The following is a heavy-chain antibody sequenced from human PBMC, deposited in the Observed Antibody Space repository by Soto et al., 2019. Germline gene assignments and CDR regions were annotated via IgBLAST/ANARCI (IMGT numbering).Heavy chain of an antibody. D-gene: IGHD6-25*01. CDR2: VSARGRDT. CDR1: GFTFSNNA. Sequence: PGGSLRLSCTTSGFTFSNNAMNWVRQAPGKGLEWVAGVSARGRDTSYADSVKGRFTISRDNSKDTLYLQMNSLRAEDTALYYCAKSSSSAHYYGMDVWGQGTTVTVSS. J-gene: IGHJ6*02. CDR3: AKSSSSAHYYGMDV. V-gene: IGHV3-23*01.